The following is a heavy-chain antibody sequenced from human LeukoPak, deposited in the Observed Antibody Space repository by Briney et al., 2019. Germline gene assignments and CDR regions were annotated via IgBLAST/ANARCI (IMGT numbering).Heavy chain of an antibody. CDR3: AKDPSNMVRGVIPSLSVYY. D-gene: IGHD3-10*01. Sequence: SGGSLRLSCAASGFTFSSYGMHWVRQAPGKGLEWVAFIRYDGSNKYYADSVKGRFTISRDNSKNTLYLQMNSLRAEDTAVYYCAKDPSNMVRGVIPSLSVYYWGQGTLVTVSS. V-gene: IGHV3-30*02. CDR2: IRYDGSNK. J-gene: IGHJ4*02. CDR1: GFTFSSYG.